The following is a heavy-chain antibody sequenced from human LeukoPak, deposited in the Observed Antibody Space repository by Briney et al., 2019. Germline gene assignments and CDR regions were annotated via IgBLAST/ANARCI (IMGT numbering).Heavy chain of an antibody. CDR2: IYSSGST. CDR1: GGSISNYY. V-gene: IGHV4-59*01. D-gene: IGHD2-2*01. Sequence: SETLSLTCTVSGGSISNYYWSWIRQPPGKGLEWIGYIYSSGSTNYNPSLKSRVTISVDTSKNQFSLKLSSVTAADTAVYYCAREGSTNILDSWGQGTLVTVSS. J-gene: IGHJ4*02. CDR3: AREGSTNILDS.